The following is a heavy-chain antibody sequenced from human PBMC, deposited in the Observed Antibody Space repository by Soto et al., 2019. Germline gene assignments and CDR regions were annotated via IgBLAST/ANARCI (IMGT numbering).Heavy chain of an antibody. J-gene: IGHJ6*02. Sequence: SETLSLTCTDSGGSISSYYCSWIRQPPGKGLEWRGYIYYCVSTNSNPSLKSRVTISVDTSKRLCSLNLSSVTAADPAVYYWARSGSGGSCPARYYYYGMDVWGQGTPVTVSS. CDR2: IYYCVST. D-gene: IGHD3-10*01. CDR3: ARSGSGGSCPARYYYYGMDV. V-gene: IGHV4-59*01. CDR1: GGSISSYY.